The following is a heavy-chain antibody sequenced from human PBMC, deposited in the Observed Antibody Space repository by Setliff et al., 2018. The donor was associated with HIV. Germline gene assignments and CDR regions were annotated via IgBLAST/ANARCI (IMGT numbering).Heavy chain of an antibody. J-gene: IGHJ6*03. Sequence: ASVKVSCKASGYSLATYAISWVRQAPGQGLEWMGWIDSNNGNRNFAQKFRGRVTMTTDISTNTAYMEVRSLSFDDTAVYYCVRLTADRTNYYYYMDVWGKGTTVTVSS. CDR1: GYSLATYA. CDR2: IDSNNGNR. D-gene: IGHD2-8*01. CDR3: VRLTADRTNYYYYMDV. V-gene: IGHV1-18*01.